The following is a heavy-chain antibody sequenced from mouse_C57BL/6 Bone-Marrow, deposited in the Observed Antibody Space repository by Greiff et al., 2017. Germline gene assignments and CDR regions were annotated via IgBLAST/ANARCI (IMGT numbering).Heavy chain of an antibody. J-gene: IGHJ4*01. CDR3: ATFSYAMDD. V-gene: IGHV5-17*01. CDR1: GFTFSDYG. Sequence: EVQRVEPGGGLVKPGGSLKLSCAASGFTFSDYGMHWVRQAPEKGLEWVEYISSGSSTIYYADTVKGRFTISRDNAKNTLFLQLTRLRSEDTALYYCATFSYAMDDWGQGTSVTAS. CDR2: ISSGSSTI.